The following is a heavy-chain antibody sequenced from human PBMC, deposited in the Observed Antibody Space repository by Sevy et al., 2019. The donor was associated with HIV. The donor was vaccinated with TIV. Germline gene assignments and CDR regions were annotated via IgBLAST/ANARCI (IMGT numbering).Heavy chain of an antibody. D-gene: IGHD2-15*01. J-gene: IGHJ4*02. CDR3: ARGYGDLDY. Sequence: ASVKVSCKASGYTFTSYYLHWVPQAPGQGLEWMGIINPSGGSTNYAQKFQGRVTMTRDKSTRTFFMELSSLRSDDTAVYYCARGYGDLDYWGQGTLVTVSS. CDR2: INPSGGST. V-gene: IGHV1-46*01. CDR1: GYTFTSYY.